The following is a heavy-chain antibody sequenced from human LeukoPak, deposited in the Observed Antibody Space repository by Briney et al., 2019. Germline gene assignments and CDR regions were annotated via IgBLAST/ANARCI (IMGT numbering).Heavy chain of an antibody. CDR3: ARPRFPYYRLSGADYYYMDV. V-gene: IGHV1-69*06. CDR1: GGTFGSYA. J-gene: IGHJ6*03. Sequence: ASVKVSCKASGGTFGSYAISWVRQAPGQGLEWMGGIIPIFGTKNYAQKFQGRVTITADKSATTAYMELSSLRSEDTAVYYCARPRFPYYRLSGADYYYMDVWAKGTTVTVSS. CDR2: IIPIFGTK. D-gene: IGHD2-21*01.